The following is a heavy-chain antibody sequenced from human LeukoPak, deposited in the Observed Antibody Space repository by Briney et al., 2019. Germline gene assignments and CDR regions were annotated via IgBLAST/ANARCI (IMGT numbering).Heavy chain of an antibody. CDR3: ARDGRGIAAAGSPLVFDY. Sequence: GGSLRLSCAASGFTFSSYAMHWVRQAPGKGLEWVAVISYDGSNKYYADSVKGRFTISRDNSKNTLYLQMNSLRAEDTAVYYCARDGRGIAAAGSPLVFDYWGQGTLVTVSS. CDR2: ISYDGSNK. CDR1: GFTFSSYA. V-gene: IGHV3-30-3*01. J-gene: IGHJ4*02. D-gene: IGHD6-13*01.